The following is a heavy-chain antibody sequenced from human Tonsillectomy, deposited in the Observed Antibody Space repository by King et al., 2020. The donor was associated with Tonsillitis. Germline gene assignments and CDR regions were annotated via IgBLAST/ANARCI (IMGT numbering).Heavy chain of an antibody. CDR2: IYHSGST. J-gene: IGHJ4*02. CDR1: GESFSGYY. D-gene: IGHD3-3*01. V-gene: IGHV4-34*01. Sequence: VQLQQWGAGLLKPSETLSLTCAVYGESFSGYYWSWIRQPPGKGLEWIGEIYHSGSTNYNPSLKSRVTISLDTSKNQFSLKLSSVTAADTAVYYCARGKYDVWSGYPDYFDYWGQGTLVTVSS. CDR3: ARGKYDVWSGYPDYFDY.